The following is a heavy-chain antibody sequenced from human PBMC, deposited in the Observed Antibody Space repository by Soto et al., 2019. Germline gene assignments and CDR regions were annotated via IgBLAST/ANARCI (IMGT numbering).Heavy chain of an antibody. CDR3: ARDAADYYDSSGSSDY. J-gene: IGHJ4*02. CDR1: VFSFSSYG. V-gene: IGHV3-33*01. Sequence: PGGWLRRSWSAGVFSFSSYGRHWVLQAPGKGLEWVGVIWYYGSNKYYADSVKGRCTISRDKSKNTLYLQMNSLRAEDTAVYSRARDAADYYDSSGSSDYWRQGTLVTVSS. CDR2: IWYYGSNK. D-gene: IGHD3-22*01.